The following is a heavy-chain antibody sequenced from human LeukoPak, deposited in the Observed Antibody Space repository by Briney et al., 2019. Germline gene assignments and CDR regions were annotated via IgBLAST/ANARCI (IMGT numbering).Heavy chain of an antibody. CDR1: RFSFSSFG. CDR3: AKDGSWSCTD. CDR2: IAHHGNNK. D-gene: IGHD2-8*02. J-gene: IGHJ4*02. Sequence: GGSLRLSCAASRFSFSSFGMHWVRQAPGKGLEWVAYIAHHGNNKYYADSVKGRFTISRDNSKGSLYLQMNSLRADDTAVYYCAKDGSWSCTDWGQGTLVRVSS. V-gene: IGHV3-30*02.